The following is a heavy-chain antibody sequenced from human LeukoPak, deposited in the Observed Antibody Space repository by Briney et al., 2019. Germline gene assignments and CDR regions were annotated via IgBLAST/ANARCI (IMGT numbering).Heavy chain of an antibody. J-gene: IGHJ4*02. CDR2: ISSSSSYI. V-gene: IGHV3-21*01. CDR1: EFTYG. CDR3: ARVRCSSTSCYVDGYFDY. Sequence: GGSLRLSCAASEFTYGMNWVRQAPGKGLEWVSSISSSSSYIYYADSVKGRFTISRDNAKNSLYLQMNSLRAEDTAVYYCARVRCSSTSCYVDGYFDYWGQGTLVTVSS. D-gene: IGHD2-2*01.